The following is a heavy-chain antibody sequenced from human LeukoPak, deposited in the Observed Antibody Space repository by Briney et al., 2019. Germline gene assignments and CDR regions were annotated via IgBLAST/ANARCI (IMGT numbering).Heavy chain of an antibody. CDR2: IYTSGST. CDR1: GASISSYY. V-gene: IGHV4-4*07. D-gene: IGHD6-13*01. Sequence: PSETLSLTCTVSGASISSYYWSWIRQPAGKGLEWIGRIYTSGSTNYNPSLKSRVTMSVDTSKTQFSLKLSSVTAADTAVYYCARDRPYENPPRIAAPRMDVWGKGTTVTVSS. CDR3: ARDRPYENPPRIAAPRMDV. J-gene: IGHJ6*04.